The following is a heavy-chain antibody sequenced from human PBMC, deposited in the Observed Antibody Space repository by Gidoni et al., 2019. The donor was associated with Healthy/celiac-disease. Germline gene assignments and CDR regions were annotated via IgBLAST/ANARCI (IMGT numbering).Heavy chain of an antibody. CDR3: ARGGDGYNPFDAFDI. D-gene: IGHD5-12*01. Sequence: QVQLGESGGGVVQPGRSLRPSCAASGFTFSSYGMHWVRQAPGKGLGWVAVIWYDGSNNYYADSVKGRFTISRDNSKNTLYLQMNSLRAEDTAVYYCARGGDGYNPFDAFDIWGQGTMVTVSS. J-gene: IGHJ3*02. V-gene: IGHV3-33*01. CDR1: GFTFSSYG. CDR2: IWYDGSNN.